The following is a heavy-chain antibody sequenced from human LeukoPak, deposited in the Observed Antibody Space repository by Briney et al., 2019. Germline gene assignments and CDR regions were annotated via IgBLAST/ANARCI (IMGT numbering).Heavy chain of an antibody. V-gene: IGHV4-4*07. D-gene: IGHD3-3*01. CDR2: IYTSGST. CDR1: GVSISSYY. Sequence: TSETLSLTCAVSGVSISSYYWSWIRQPAGKGLEWIGGIYTSGSTNYNPYIRSRVTMSVDTSKNQFSLKLSSVTAADTAVYYCARDRTSIFGVVSPYYYYGMDVWGQGTTVTVSS. CDR3: ARDRTSIFGVVSPYYYYGMDV. J-gene: IGHJ6*02.